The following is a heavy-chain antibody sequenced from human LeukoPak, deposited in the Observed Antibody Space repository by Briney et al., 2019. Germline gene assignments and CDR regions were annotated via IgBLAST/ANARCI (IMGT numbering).Heavy chain of an antibody. Sequence: GGSLRLSCAASGFTFSSYAMSWVRQAPGKGLEWVSAISGSGGSTYYADSVKGRFTISRDNSKNTLYLQMNSLRAEDTAVYYCAKAPLFSEMATIKLSWGQGTLVTVSS. CDR1: GFTFSSYA. J-gene: IGHJ4*02. CDR2: ISGSGGST. V-gene: IGHV3-23*01. D-gene: IGHD5-24*01. CDR3: AKAPLFSEMATIKLS.